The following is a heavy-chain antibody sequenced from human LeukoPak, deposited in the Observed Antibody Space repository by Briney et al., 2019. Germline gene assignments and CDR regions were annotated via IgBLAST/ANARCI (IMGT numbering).Heavy chain of an antibody. CDR3: ARDGHYYDSSGLDY. D-gene: IGHD3-22*01. CDR2: IYHSGST. V-gene: IGHV4-38-2*02. Sequence: SETLSLTXAVSGYSISSGYYWGWIRQPPGKGLEWIGSIYHSGSTYYNPSLKSRVSFSVDTSKNQFSLKLSSVTAADTAVYYCARDGHYYDSSGLDYWGQGTLVTVSS. CDR1: GYSISSGYY. J-gene: IGHJ4*02.